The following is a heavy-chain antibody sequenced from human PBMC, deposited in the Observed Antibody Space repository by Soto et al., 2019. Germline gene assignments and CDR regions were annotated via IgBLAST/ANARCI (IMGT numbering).Heavy chain of an antibody. D-gene: IGHD4-17*01. CDR3: ARSPEGDYGAFDI. CDR1: GFTFSSYG. Sequence: QVQLVESGGGVVQPGRSLRLSCAASGFTFSSYGMHWVRQAPGKGLEWVAVIWYDGSNKYYADSVKGRFTISRDNSKNTLYLQMNSLRAEDTAVYYCARSPEGDYGAFDIWGQGTMVTVSS. V-gene: IGHV3-33*01. J-gene: IGHJ3*02. CDR2: IWYDGSNK.